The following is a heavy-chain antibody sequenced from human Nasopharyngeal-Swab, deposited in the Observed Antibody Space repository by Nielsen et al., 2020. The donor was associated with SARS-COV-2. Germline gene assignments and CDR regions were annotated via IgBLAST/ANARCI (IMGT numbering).Heavy chain of an antibody. J-gene: IGHJ3*02. D-gene: IGHD3-22*01. V-gene: IGHV1-46*01. Sequence: ASVKVSCKASGYTFTSYYMHWVRQAPGQGLEWMGIINPSGGSTSYAQKFQGRVTMTRDTSTSTVYMELSSLRSEDTAVYYCARVGDSSGYYYDDAFDIWGQGTMVTVSS. CDR1: GYTFTSYY. CDR2: INPSGGST. CDR3: ARVGDSSGYYYDDAFDI.